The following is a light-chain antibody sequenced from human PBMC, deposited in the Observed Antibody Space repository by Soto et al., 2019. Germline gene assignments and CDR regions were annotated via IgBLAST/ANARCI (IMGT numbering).Light chain of an antibody. CDR2: ESS. V-gene: IGKV3D-15*01. Sequence: EIVMTQSQGTLSVSPGERATLSCRDSQSVSLNLAGYQQKAGQAPRLLISESSTRATGIPPRFSGSGSGTEFALTISSLQSKDFAFYYYQQYNNWQPLTFGGGTKVEIK. CDR1: QSVSLN. CDR3: QQYNNWQPLT. J-gene: IGKJ4*01.